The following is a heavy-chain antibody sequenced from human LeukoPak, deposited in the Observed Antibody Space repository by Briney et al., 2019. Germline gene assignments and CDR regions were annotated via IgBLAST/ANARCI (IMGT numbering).Heavy chain of an antibody. J-gene: IGHJ4*02. Sequence: GGSLRLSCAASGFTFSSYAMSWVRQAPGKGLEWVSGISGSGDNTYYADSVKGRFTISRDNSKNTLYVQVNSLGTEDTAAYYCAKGSYYDSSGPFYFDYWGQGTLVTVSS. V-gene: IGHV3-23*01. D-gene: IGHD3-22*01. CDR1: GFTFSSYA. CDR2: ISGSGDNT. CDR3: AKGSYYDSSGPFYFDY.